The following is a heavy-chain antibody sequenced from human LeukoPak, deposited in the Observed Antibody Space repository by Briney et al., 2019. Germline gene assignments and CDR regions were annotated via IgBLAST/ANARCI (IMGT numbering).Heavy chain of an antibody. V-gene: IGHV4-34*01. CDR2: INHSGST. J-gene: IGHJ5*02. Sequence: SETLSLTCAVYGGSFSGYYWNWIRQPPGKGLEWIGEINHSGSTNYNPSLKSRVTISVDTSKNQFSLKLSSVTAADTAVYYCARGHLSNWFDPWGQGTLVTVSS. CDR3: ARGHLSNWFDP. CDR1: GGSFSGYY.